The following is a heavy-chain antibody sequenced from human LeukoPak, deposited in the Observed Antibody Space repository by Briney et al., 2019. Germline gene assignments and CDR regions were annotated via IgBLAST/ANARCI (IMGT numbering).Heavy chain of an antibody. CDR3: AKGRSWYHNWFDP. V-gene: IGHV3-53*05. J-gene: IGHJ5*02. CDR1: GFTVSSNY. D-gene: IGHD6-13*01. Sequence: GGSLRLSCAASGFTVSSNYMSWVRQAPGKGLEWVSVIYSGGSTYYADSVKGRFTISRDNAKNSLYLQMNSLRAEDTALYYCAKGRSWYHNWFDPWGQGTLVTVSS. CDR2: IYSGGST.